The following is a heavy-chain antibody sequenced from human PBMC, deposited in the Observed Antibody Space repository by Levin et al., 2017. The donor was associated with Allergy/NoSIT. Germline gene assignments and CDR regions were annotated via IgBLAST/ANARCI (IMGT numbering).Heavy chain of an antibody. D-gene: IGHD1-1*01. CDR2: IYPGDSDT. J-gene: IGHJ3*01. CDR3: ARLPTGTIDAFDF. CDR1: GYSFTSYW. Sequence: GGSLRLSCKGSGYSFTSYWIAWVRQMPGKGLEWMGIIYPGDSDTRYSPSFQGQVTISADKSISTAYLQWSSLKASDTAMYYCARLPTGTIDAFDFWGQGTMVTVSS. V-gene: IGHV5-51*01.